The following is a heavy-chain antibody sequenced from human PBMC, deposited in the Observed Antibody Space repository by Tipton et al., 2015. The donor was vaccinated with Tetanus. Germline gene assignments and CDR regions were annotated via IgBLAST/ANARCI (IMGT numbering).Heavy chain of an antibody. CDR3: ARRRSAVLSGGYHWYFDL. CDR1: GYNFSYYS. V-gene: IGHV5-51*01. CDR2: INPADSQA. Sequence: VQLVQSGVEVKKPGESLKISCQGPGYNFSYYSIGWVRQIPGKGLEWMGIINPADSQATYGPPFQGQVTISGDKSISTAFLQWSSLKASDTAFYYCARRRSAVLSGGYHWYFDLWGRGTLVTVSS. J-gene: IGHJ2*01. D-gene: IGHD2-15*01.